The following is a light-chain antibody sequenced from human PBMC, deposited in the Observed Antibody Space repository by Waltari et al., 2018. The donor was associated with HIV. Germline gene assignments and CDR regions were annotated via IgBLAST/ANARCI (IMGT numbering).Light chain of an antibody. CDR1: SSHIRGYPY. CDR2: EVS. V-gene: IGLV2-8*01. CDR3: SSYGGSANLL. Sequence: QSALTQPPSASGSPGPSVTIPCTGTSSHIRGYPYVPWYQQYPGKAPKLMIYEVSKRPAGVPDRFAGSKSANTASLTGSGLQAEDEADYYCSSYGGSANLLFGGGTKLTVL. J-gene: IGLJ2*01.